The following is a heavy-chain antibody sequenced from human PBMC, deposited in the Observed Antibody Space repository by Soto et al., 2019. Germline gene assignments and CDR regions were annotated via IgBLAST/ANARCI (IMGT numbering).Heavy chain of an antibody. J-gene: IGHJ4*02. CDR2: VKDGGQT. CDR1: GGSLSGYY. D-gene: IGHD5-12*01. CDR3: ARGQEGVVATH. Sequence: QVQLQQWGAGLLKPSETLSLNCAVTGGSLSGYYWSWIRQPPGKGLEWIGEVKDGGQTNYSPSLRGRVTISSDTSNNQFSLRLNSVTAADTGVYYCARGQEGVVATHWDQGSLVTVSS. V-gene: IGHV4-34*01.